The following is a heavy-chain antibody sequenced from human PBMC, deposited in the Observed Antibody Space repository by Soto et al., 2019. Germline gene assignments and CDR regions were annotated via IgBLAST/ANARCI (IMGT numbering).Heavy chain of an antibody. CDR2: IYSGGST. D-gene: IGHD6-19*01. J-gene: IGHJ6*02. CDR3: ARDVAPVDSSGWHAHSGGMDV. CDR1: GFTVSSNY. V-gene: IGHV3-53*01. Sequence: GGSLRLSCAASGFTVSSNYMSWVRQAPGKGLEWVSVIYSGGSTYYADSVKGRFTISRDNSKNTLYLQMNSLRAEDTAVYYCARDVAPVDSSGWHAHSGGMDVWGQGTTVTVSS.